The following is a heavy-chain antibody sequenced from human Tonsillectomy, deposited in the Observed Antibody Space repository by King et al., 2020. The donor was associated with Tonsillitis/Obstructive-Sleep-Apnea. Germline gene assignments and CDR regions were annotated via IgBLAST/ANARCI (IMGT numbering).Heavy chain of an antibody. V-gene: IGHV1-69*12. CDR3: SRPFCSGGSCYSGAFDI. CDR1: GGTFSSYA. CDR2: IIPIFGTA. Sequence: QLVQSGAEVKKPGSSVKVSCKASGGTFSSYAISWVRQAPGQGLEWMGGIIPIFGTANYAQKFQGRVTMTADESTSTAYMELSSLRSEDTAVYYCSRPFCSGGSCYSGAFDIWGQGTMVTVSS. D-gene: IGHD2-15*01. J-gene: IGHJ3*02.